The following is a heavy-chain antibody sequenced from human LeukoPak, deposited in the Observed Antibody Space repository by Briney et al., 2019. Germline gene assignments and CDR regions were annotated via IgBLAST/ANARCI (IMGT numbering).Heavy chain of an antibody. CDR3: ARDRVYYMDV. CDR2: IGGRSSTT. Sequence: GGSLRLSRASSVFILRDYKMHGVRQPPGRGGEWVSRIGGRSSTTYYADSVKGRFTISRDNAKDSLCLQMNGLRDEDTAVYYCARDRVYYMDVWGKGTTVTVSS. CDR1: VFILRDYK. J-gene: IGHJ6*03. V-gene: IGHV3-48*02.